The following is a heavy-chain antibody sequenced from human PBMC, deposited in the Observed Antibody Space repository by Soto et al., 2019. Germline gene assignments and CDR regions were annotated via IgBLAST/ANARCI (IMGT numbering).Heavy chain of an antibody. CDR1: GGSFSGYY. D-gene: IGHD6-13*01. V-gene: IGHV4-34*01. Sequence: QVQLQQWGAGLLKPSATLSLTCAVYGGSFSGYYWSWIRQPPGKGLEWIGEINHSGSTNYNPSLKSRVTISVDTAKNQFSLKLSSVTAAYTAVYYCARVAAAAGVCDYWGQGTLVTVSS. J-gene: IGHJ4*02. CDR3: ARVAAAAGVCDY. CDR2: INHSGST.